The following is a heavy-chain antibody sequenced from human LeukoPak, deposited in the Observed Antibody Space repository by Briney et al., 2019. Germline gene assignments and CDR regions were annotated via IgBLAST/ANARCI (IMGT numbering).Heavy chain of an antibody. CDR1: GGTFSSYA. D-gene: IGHD6-13*01. V-gene: IGHV1-46*01. CDR3: ARPASIAAAGKNFDY. CDR2: INPSGGST. J-gene: IGHJ4*02. Sequence: ASVKVSCKASGGTFSSYAISWVRQAPGQGLEWMGIINPSGGSTSYAQKFQGRVTMTRDTSTSTVYMELSSLRSEDTAVYYCARPASIAAAGKNFDYWGQGTLVTVSS.